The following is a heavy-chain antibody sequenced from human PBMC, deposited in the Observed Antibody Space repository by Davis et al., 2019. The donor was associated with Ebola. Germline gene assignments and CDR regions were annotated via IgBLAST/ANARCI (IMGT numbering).Heavy chain of an antibody. J-gene: IGHJ4*02. V-gene: IGHV3-30*03. Sequence: GESLKISCAASGFTFDDYGMSWVRQAPGKGLEWVAVISYDGSNKYYADSVKGRFTISRDNSKNTLYLQMNSLRAEDTAVYYCIAPAMVITELFDYWGQGTLVTVSS. CDR2: ISYDGSNK. CDR1: GFTFDDYG. D-gene: IGHD5-18*01. CDR3: IAPAMVITELFDY.